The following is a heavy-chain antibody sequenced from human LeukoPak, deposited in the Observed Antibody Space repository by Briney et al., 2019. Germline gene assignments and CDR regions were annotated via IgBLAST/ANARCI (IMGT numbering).Heavy chain of an antibody. J-gene: IGHJ4*02. CDR2: IKEDGSET. V-gene: IGHV3-7*01. CDR1: GFTFSSHW. D-gene: IGHD2-15*01. CDR3: ARGIVVPGIDY. Sequence: GGSLRLSCTGSGFTFSSHWMSWVRQAPGRGLEWVANIKEDGSETYYLDSVKGRFTISRDNAKNSVYLQMNSLGAEDTAVYYCARGIVVPGIDYWGQGTLVTVSS.